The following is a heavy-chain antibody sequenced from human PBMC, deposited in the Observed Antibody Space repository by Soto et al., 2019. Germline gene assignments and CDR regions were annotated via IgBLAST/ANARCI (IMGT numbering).Heavy chain of an antibody. D-gene: IGHD3-3*01. CDR2: ISDDGSNK. J-gene: IGHJ4*02. CDR1: GSIFSDHG. V-gene: IGHV3-30*18. CDR3: VKDRLEWLSYFDY. Sequence: QVQLVEAGGGVVQPGRSLRLSCAASGSIFSDHGMHWVRQAPGKGPEWVAVISDDGSNKHYADAVKGRFTIYRDNSKNTLYLQMNSLRAEDTAVYYCVKDRLEWLSYFDYWGQGAPVTVSS.